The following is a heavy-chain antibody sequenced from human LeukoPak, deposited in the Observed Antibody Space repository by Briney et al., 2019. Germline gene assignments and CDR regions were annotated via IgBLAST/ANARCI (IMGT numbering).Heavy chain of an antibody. CDR3: ARDSPYYYDSSGPGAFDI. CDR1: GYTFTSYG. D-gene: IGHD3-22*01. CDR2: ISAYNGNT. J-gene: IGHJ3*02. V-gene: IGHV1-18*01. Sequence: VASVKVSCKASGYTFTSYGISWVRQAPGQGLEWMGWISAYNGNTNYAQKLQGRVTMTTDTSTSTAYMGLRSLRSDDTAVYYCARDSPYYYDSSGPGAFDIWGQGTMVTVSS.